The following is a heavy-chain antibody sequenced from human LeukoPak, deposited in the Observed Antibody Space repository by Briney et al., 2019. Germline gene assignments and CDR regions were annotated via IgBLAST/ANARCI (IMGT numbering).Heavy chain of an antibody. CDR1: GGTGSSYA. D-gene: IGHD3-3*01. CDR3: GGGKEFWSGSDY. CDR2: IIPIFGTA. J-gene: IGHJ4*02. V-gene: IGHV1-69*13. Sequence: SVTVSCKASGGTGSSYAISWVRQAPGQGLEWMGGIIPIFGTAHCSQKFQSRVTITADESTSTAYMQLSSLRCEDMAVYYFGGGKEFWSGSDYWGQGTLVTVSS.